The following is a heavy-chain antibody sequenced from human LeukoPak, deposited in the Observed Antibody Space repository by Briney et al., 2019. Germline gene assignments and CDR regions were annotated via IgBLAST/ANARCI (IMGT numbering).Heavy chain of an antibody. Sequence: SETLSLTCTVSGGSFRSYYWTWIRQSPEKGLEWIGHIYYSGNPTYNPSLKSRFTISVDPSQNQVSLRVSSVTTADTAVYYCARGYCTNGVCWVLSAFDIWGQGTMVTVSS. V-gene: IGHV4-59*01. J-gene: IGHJ3*02. CDR1: GGSFRSYY. CDR2: IYYSGNP. D-gene: IGHD2-8*01. CDR3: ARGYCTNGVCWVLSAFDI.